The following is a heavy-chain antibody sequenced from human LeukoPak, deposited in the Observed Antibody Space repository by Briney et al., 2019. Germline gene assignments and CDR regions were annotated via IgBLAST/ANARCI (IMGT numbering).Heavy chain of an antibody. J-gene: IGHJ5*02. V-gene: IGHV1-24*01. D-gene: IGHD6-13*01. CDR3: ATAGSYSSSRGWFDP. Sequence: ASVKVSCKVSGYTLTELSMHWVRQAPGKGLEWMGGFDPEDGETIYAQKFQGRVTMTEDTSTDTAYMELSSLRSEDTAVYYCATAGSYSSSRGWFDPWGQGTLVTVSS. CDR2: FDPEDGET. CDR1: GYTLTELS.